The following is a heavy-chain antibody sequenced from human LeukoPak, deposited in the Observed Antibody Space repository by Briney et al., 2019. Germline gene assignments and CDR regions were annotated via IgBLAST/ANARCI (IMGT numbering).Heavy chain of an antibody. CDR1: GYTFTHHG. CDR3: ARDPSNSSGYHAHLDS. V-gene: IGHV1-18*01. D-gene: IGHD3-22*01. J-gene: IGHJ4*02. CDR2: ISCYNGDT. Sequence: ASVKVSCKASGYTFTHHGISWVRQAPGQGLEWMGWISCYNGDTMYAQNVQGRVTMTTDTSTRTAYIELRSLRSDDTAMYYCARDPSNSSGYHAHLDSWGQGTLVTVSS.